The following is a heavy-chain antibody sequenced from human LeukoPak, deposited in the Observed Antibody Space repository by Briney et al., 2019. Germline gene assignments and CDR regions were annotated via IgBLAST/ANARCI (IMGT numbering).Heavy chain of an antibody. J-gene: IGHJ4*02. V-gene: IGHV3-7*03. CDR2: IKQDGSEK. CDR3: ARVRDVYNHVFEN. Sequence: GGSLRLSCAASGFTFSSYWMSWVRQAPGKGLEWVANIKQDGSEKYYVDSVKGRFTISRDISKNTLHLQMNNLRVDDTAVYYCARVRDVYNHVFENWGQGTLVTVS. D-gene: IGHD5-24*01. CDR1: GFTFSSYW.